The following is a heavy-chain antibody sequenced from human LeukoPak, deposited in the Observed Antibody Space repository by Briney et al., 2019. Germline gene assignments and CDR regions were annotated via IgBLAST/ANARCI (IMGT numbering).Heavy chain of an antibody. CDR2: IYYSGST. CDR3: ARLSYCSSTSCKYNWFDP. V-gene: IGHV4-39*07. J-gene: IGHJ5*02. CDR1: GGSISSGSYY. Sequence: SETLSLTCTVSGGSISSGSYYWGWIRQPPGKGLEWIGSIYYSGSTYYNPSLKSRVTISVDTSKNQFSLKLSSVTAADTAVYYCARLSYCSSTSCKYNWFDPWGQGTLVTVSS. D-gene: IGHD2-2*01.